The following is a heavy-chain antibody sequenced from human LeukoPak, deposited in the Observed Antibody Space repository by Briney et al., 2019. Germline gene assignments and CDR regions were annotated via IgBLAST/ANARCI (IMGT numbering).Heavy chain of an antibody. D-gene: IGHD5-12*01. V-gene: IGHV3-7*01. CDR3: ARLWGDATIFDL. CDR2: INQDGSRK. CDR1: EFTFRAFW. J-gene: IGHJ4*02. Sequence: PGGSLRLSCAASEFTFRAFWMSWVRQAPGKGLEWVANINQDGSRKHYVDPVKGRFTVSRDSAENSLYLQTNSLRAEDTAVYYCARLWGDATIFDLWGQGTLVTVSS.